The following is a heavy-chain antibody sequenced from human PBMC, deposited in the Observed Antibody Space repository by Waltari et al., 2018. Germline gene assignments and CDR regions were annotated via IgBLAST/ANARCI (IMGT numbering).Heavy chain of an antibody. Sequence: QVYLVESGGGVVQPGGSLEISCLASGLTFSKFGMHWVRQSPGKGLEWVAFISYDGKKIYDADSVKGRFTISRDYRKNILYLQLNSLRPEDTATYYCAKDGDYSLPGYDAFDVWGQGTVVTVSS. CDR1: GLTFSKFG. D-gene: IGHD4-17*01. V-gene: IGHV3-30*02. CDR3: AKDGDYSLPGYDAFDV. CDR2: ISYDGKKI. J-gene: IGHJ3*01.